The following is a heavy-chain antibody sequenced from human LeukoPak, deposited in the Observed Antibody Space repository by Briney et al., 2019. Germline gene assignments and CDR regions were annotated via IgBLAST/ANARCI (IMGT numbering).Heavy chain of an antibody. CDR2: IYYTET. CDR1: GGSVSNYY. J-gene: IGHJ5*02. V-gene: IGHV4-59*02. CDR3: ATRKLGNDP. Sequence: PSETLSLTCTVSGGSVSNYYWSWIRQSPGKGLEWIGYIYYTETSYNPSLKSRVTISADTSKNQFSLKLYSVTAADTAVYYCATRKLGNDPWGQGTLVTVSS. D-gene: IGHD7-27*01.